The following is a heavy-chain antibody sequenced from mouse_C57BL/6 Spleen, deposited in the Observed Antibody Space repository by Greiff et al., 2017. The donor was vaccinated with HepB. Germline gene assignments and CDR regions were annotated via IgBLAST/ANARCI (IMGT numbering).Heavy chain of an antibody. V-gene: IGHV5-17*01. D-gene: IGHD1-1*01. J-gene: IGHJ1*03. CDR1: GFTFSDYG. Sequence: EVKLVESGGGLVKPGGSLKLSCAASGFTFSDYGMHWVRQAPEKGLEWVAYISSGSSTIYYADTVKGRFTISRDNAKNTLFLQMTSLRSEDTAMYYCARDAYYYGSSYEYFDVWGTATTVTVSS. CDR2: ISSGSSTI. CDR3: ARDAYYYGSSYEYFDV.